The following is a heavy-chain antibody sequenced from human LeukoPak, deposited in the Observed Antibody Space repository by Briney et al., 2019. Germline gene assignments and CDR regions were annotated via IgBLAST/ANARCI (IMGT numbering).Heavy chain of an antibody. Sequence: SETLSLTCTVSGGSISSSSYYWGRIRQPPGQGLEWIGSIYYSGRTYYNPSPKSRVTISVDTSKNQFSLKLSSVTAADTAVYCCARLYGDFYALTDYWGQGTLVTVSS. D-gene: IGHD4-17*01. CDR3: ARLYGDFYALTDY. J-gene: IGHJ4*02. CDR2: IYYSGRT. CDR1: GGSISSSSYY. V-gene: IGHV4-39*07.